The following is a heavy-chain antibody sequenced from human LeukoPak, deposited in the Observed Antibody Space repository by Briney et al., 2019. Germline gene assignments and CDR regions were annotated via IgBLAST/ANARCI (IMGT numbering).Heavy chain of an antibody. CDR1: GFTVSSNY. D-gene: IGHD5-12*01. Sequence: GGSLRLSCAASGFTVSSNYMSWVRQAPGKGLEWVSVISSGGNTYYADSVKDRFIISRDNSKNTLYLQMNSLRAEDTAVYYCGSGRSGYEDYWGQGTLVTVSS. CDR2: ISSGGNT. CDR3: GSGRSGYEDY. V-gene: IGHV3-53*01. J-gene: IGHJ4*02.